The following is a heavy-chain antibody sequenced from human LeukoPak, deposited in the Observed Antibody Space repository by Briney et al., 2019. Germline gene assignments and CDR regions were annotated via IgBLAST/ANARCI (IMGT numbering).Heavy chain of an antibody. Sequence: SETLSLTCAASGGSISSSNWWSWVRQPPGKGLEWIGEIYHSGSTNYNPSLKSRVTISVDKSKNQFSLKLSSVTAADTAVYYCASSTRAYYYYGMDVWGQGTTVTVSS. J-gene: IGHJ6*02. D-gene: IGHD2-2*01. CDR1: GGSISSSNW. V-gene: IGHV4-4*02. CDR2: IYHSGST. CDR3: ASSTRAYYYYGMDV.